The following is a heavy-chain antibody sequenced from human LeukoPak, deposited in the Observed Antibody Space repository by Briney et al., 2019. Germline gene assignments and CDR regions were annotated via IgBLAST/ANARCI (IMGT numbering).Heavy chain of an antibody. V-gene: IGHV5-51*01. J-gene: IGHJ6*03. CDR3: ARSYCSSTSCYNTGYYYYMEV. CDR1: GYSFTSYW. Sequence: GESLKISCKGSGYSFTSYWLGWVRQMPGKGLEWMGIIYPGDSDTRYSPSFQGQVTISADKSITTSYLQWSSLTASNTAMYYGARSYCSSTSCYNTGYYYYMEVWGKGPRSPSR. D-gene: IGHD2-2*02. CDR2: IYPGDSDT.